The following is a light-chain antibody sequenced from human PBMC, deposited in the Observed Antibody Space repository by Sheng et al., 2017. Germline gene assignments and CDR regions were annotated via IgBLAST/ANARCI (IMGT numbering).Light chain of an antibody. CDR1: QTINNF. CDR3: QQSYSMPYT. J-gene: IGKJ2*01. CDR2: AAS. Sequence: DIQMTQSPSSLSASVGDRVTITCRASQTINNFLSWYQQEPGKAPKLLIYAASTLQRGVPSRFSGGASATDFTLTISSLQPEDSATYFCQQSYSMPYTFGQGTKLEIK. V-gene: IGKV1-39*01.